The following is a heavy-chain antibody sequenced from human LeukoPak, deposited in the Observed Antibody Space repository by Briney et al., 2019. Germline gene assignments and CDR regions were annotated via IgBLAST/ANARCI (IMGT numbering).Heavy chain of an antibody. CDR1: GFTFSSYA. J-gene: IGHJ4*02. V-gene: IGHV3-30-3*01. CDR2: ISYDGINK. CDR3: ASAGAPGRNYAGLDY. D-gene: IGHD3-10*01. Sequence: GGSLRLSCAASGFTFSSYAMHWVRQAPGKGLEWVAVISYDGINKYYADSVKGRFTISRDSSENTLYLQMNSLRPEDTAVYYCASAGAPGRNYAGLDYWGQGALVTVSS.